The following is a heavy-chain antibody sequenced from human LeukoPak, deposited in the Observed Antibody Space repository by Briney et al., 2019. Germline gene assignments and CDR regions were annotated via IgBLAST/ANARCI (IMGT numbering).Heavy chain of an antibody. V-gene: IGHV3-7*01. CDR2: IKQDGSEK. CDR3: ASLAKDIVVVPAAPVFDY. D-gene: IGHD2-2*01. CDR1: GFTFSSYW. Sequence: GGSLRLSCAASGFTFSSYWMSWVRQAPGKGLEWVANIKQDGSEKYYVDSVKGRFTISRDNAKNSLYLQMISLRAEDTAVYYCASLAKDIVVVPAAPVFDYWGQGTLVTVSS. J-gene: IGHJ4*02.